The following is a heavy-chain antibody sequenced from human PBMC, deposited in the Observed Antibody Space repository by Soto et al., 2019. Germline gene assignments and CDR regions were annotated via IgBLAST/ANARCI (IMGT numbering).Heavy chain of an antibody. J-gene: IGHJ6*02. CDR2: IRSSGDRT. CDR1: GFTFSSYA. CDR3: AKQQGPGPPYYYAMDV. Sequence: PGGSLRLSCAASGFTFSSYAMSWVRQAPGKGLEWVSVIRSSGDRTYYADSVKGRFTISRDNSKNTLYMQMNSLRAEDTAVYYCAKQQGPGPPYYYAMDVWGQGTTVTVP. V-gene: IGHV3-23*01.